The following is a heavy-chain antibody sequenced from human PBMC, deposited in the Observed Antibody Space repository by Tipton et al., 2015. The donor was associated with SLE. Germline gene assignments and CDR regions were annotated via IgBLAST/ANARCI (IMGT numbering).Heavy chain of an antibody. CDR2: TRNKANSYTT. Sequence: SLRLSCAASGFTFSDHYMDWVRQAPGKGLEWVGRTRNKANSYTTEYAASVKGRFTISRDDSKNSLYLQMNSLKTEDTAVYYCTTGVYGSPGYFDYWGQGTLVTVSS. CDR3: TTGVYGSPGYFDY. J-gene: IGHJ4*02. V-gene: IGHV3-72*01. CDR1: GFTFSDHY. D-gene: IGHD2-15*01.